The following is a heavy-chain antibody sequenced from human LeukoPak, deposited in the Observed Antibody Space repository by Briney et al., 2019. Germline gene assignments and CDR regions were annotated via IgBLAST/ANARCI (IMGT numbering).Heavy chain of an antibody. D-gene: IGHD6-19*01. CDR1: GRSISSYY. J-gene: IGHJ4*02. CDR3: ACCANSSGWGNSDY. Sequence: SETLSLTWTVSGRSISSYYWSWIRQPPGKGLEWIGYIYYSGSTNYNPSLQSRVTISVDSSNNQFSLKLIQVSSLKASDTSCACCANSSGWGNSDYWGQGTLVTVSS. CDR2: IYYSGST. V-gene: IGHV4-59*01.